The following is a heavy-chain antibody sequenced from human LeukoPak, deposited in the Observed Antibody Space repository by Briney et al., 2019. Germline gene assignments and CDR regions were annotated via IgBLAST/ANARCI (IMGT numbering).Heavy chain of an antibody. J-gene: IGHJ5*02. CDR2: ISSSSSYI. D-gene: IGHD6-19*01. Sequence: PGGSLRLSCAASGFTFSSYSMNWVRQAPGKGLEWVSSISSSSSYIYYADSVKGRFTISRDNAKNSLYLQMNSLRAEDTAVYYCARLYRYSSGWKGGHWFDPWGQGTLVTVSS. V-gene: IGHV3-21*01. CDR1: GFTFSSYS. CDR3: ARLYRYSSGWKGGHWFDP.